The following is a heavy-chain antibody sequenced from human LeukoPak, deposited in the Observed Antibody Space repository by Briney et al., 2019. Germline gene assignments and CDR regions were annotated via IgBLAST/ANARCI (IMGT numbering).Heavy chain of an antibody. Sequence: SETLSLTCAVYGGSLSGYYWSWIRQPPGKGLEWIGEINHSGSTNYNPSLKSRVTISVDTSKNQFSLQLNSVTPEDTAVYYCARARSIAAAGTLWGYYYYYYMDVWGKGTTVTVSS. CDR1: GGSLSGYY. CDR3: ARARSIAAAGTLWGYYYYYYMDV. CDR2: INHSGST. V-gene: IGHV4-34*01. D-gene: IGHD6-13*01. J-gene: IGHJ6*03.